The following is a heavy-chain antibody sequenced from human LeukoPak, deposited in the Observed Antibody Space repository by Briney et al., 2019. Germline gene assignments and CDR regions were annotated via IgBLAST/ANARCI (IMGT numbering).Heavy chain of an antibody. J-gene: IGHJ5*02. CDR1: GFTFSSCG. D-gene: IGHD2-15*01. CDR2: IWYDGSNK. V-gene: IGHV3-33*01. Sequence: PAGSLRLSCAASGFTFSSCGMHWVRQAPGKGLEWVAVIWYDGSNKYYADSVKGRFTISRDNSKNTLYLQMNSLRAEDTAVYYCARRSGGSAWFDPWGQGTLVTVPS. CDR3: ARRSGGSAWFDP.